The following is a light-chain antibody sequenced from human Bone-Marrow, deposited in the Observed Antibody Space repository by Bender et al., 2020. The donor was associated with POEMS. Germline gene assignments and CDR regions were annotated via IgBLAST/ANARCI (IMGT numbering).Light chain of an antibody. CDR1: SSDVGAYKY. CDR3: CSYAGSHSSL. CDR2: DVN. J-gene: IGLJ2*01. Sequence: QSALTQPASVSGSPGQSITISCTATSSDVGAYKYVSWFQQHPGKAPTLIIYDVNQRPSGVPDRFSGSKSGNTASLTITGLQAEDDADYFCCSYAGSHSSLFGGGTKLTV. V-gene: IGLV2-11*01.